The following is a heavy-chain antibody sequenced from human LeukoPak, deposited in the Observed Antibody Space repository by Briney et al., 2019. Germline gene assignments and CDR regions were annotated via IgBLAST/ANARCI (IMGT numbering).Heavy chain of an antibody. D-gene: IGHD1-26*01. V-gene: IGHV4-39*01. CDR3: ARHARLELPGVFDY. CDR2: IYYSGST. Sequence: PSETLSLTCTVSGGSITSDTYYWGWIRQPPGKGLEWIGTIYYSGSTYYSPSLKSRVTISVDTSKNQFSLKLSSVTAADTAVYYCARHARLELPGVFDYWGQGTLVTVSS. J-gene: IGHJ4*02. CDR1: GGSITSDTYY.